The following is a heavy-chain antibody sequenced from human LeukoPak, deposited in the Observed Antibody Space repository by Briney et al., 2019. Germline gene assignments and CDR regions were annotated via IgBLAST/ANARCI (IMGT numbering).Heavy chain of an antibody. Sequence: GGSLRLSCAASGFAFSSYWMHWVRQAPGKGLVWVSRINRDGSSTGYADSVKGRFAISRDNAKNTLYLQMNSLRAEDTAVYYCARDNWAGYSSSWYPDAFDIWGQGTMVTVSS. J-gene: IGHJ3*02. CDR2: INRDGSST. D-gene: IGHD6-13*01. CDR3: ARDNWAGYSSSWYPDAFDI. V-gene: IGHV3-74*01. CDR1: GFAFSSYW.